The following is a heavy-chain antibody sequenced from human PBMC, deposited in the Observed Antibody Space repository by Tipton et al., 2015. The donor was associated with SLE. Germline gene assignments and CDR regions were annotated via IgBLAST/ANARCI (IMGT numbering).Heavy chain of an antibody. Sequence: QLVQSGPEVKKPGSSVKVSCKASGGTFSNYAITWVRQAPGQGLEWMGWINTSTGKATYAQGFSGRFVFSLDTPANTAYLQISSLEADDSAIYYCATVGDTGLQRSDSWGQGTLVTVSS. CDR1: GGTFSNYA. J-gene: IGHJ4*02. V-gene: IGHV7-4-1*02. CDR3: ATVGDTGLQRSDS. D-gene: IGHD1-26*01. CDR2: INTSTGKA.